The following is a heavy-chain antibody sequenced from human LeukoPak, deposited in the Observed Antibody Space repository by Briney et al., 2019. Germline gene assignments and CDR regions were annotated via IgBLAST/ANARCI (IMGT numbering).Heavy chain of an antibody. CDR3: ARATVQLWTPYYYYGMDV. J-gene: IGHJ6*02. CDR1: GFIFSSYG. V-gene: IGHV3-30*03. CDR2: ISYDESYK. Sequence: PGGSLRLSCAASGFIFSSYGMHWVRHAPGKGLEGVAVISYDESYKHYADSVKGRFTISRDNSRNTLYLQMNSLTPEDTAVYYCARATVQLWTPYYYYGMDVWGQGTTVTVSS. D-gene: IGHD5-18*01.